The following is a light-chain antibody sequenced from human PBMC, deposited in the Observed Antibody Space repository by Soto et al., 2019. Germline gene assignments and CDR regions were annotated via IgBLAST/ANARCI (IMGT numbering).Light chain of an antibody. Sequence: EIVLTQSPATLSLSPGERATLSCRASQSVSNYLAWYQQKPGLPPRLLFYEASNRVIGIPARFSGSGSGTDFTLTISSLEPEDFAVYYCHQYDSWTFGQGTKVE. CDR1: QSVSNY. V-gene: IGKV3-11*01. CDR2: EAS. J-gene: IGKJ1*01. CDR3: HQYDSWT.